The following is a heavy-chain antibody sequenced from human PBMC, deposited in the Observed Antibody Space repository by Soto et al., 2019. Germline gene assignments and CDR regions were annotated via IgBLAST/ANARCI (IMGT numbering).Heavy chain of an antibody. Sequence: EVQLVESGGGLVQPGGSLRLSCAASGFTFSSYEMNWVRQAPGKGLEWVSYISSSGSTIYYADSVKGRFTISRDNAKNSLYLQMNSLRAEDTAVYYCARDLYPPFGVVPYYGMDVWGQGTTVTVSS. CDR1: GFTFSSYE. CDR2: ISSSGSTI. D-gene: IGHD3-3*01. J-gene: IGHJ6*02. V-gene: IGHV3-48*03. CDR3: ARDLYPPFGVVPYYGMDV.